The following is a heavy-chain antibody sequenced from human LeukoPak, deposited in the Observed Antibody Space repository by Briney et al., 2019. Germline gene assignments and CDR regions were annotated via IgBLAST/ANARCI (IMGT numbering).Heavy chain of an antibody. Sequence: GGSLRLSCAASGFTFSSYSMNWVRQAPGKGLEWVSYISSSSSTIYYADSVKGRFTISRDNAKNSLYLQMNSLRAEDTAVYYCARDVKVGSNYGLDYWGQGTLVTVSS. CDR3: ARDVKVGSNYGLDY. CDR2: ISSSSSTI. V-gene: IGHV3-48*04. J-gene: IGHJ4*02. D-gene: IGHD4-11*01. CDR1: GFTFSSYS.